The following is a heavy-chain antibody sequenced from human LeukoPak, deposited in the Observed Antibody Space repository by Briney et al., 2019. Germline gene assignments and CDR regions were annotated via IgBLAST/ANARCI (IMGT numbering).Heavy chain of an antibody. Sequence: SVNVSCKASGGTFSIYAISRVRQAPGQGLEWMGGIIPIFGTANYAQKFQGRVTITADESTSTAYMELSSLRSEDTAVYYCARVIQLWLEYNWFDPWGQGTLVTVSS. J-gene: IGHJ5*02. CDR2: IIPIFGTA. CDR1: GGTFSIYA. D-gene: IGHD5-18*01. CDR3: ARVIQLWLEYNWFDP. V-gene: IGHV1-69*13.